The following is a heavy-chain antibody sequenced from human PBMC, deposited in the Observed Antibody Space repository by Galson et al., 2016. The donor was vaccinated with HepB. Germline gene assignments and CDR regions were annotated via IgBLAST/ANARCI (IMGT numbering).Heavy chain of an antibody. CDR2: IYYSGST. CDR1: GGSVRHNY. CDR3: ARGGPFGEYPNWFDP. V-gene: IGHV4-59*02. Sequence: ETLSLTCTVSGGSVRHNYWSWIRQPPGKGLEWIGYIYYSGSTNYSPPLRSRVTISVDTSKNQFSLRLSSVTAADTAVYYCARGGPFGEYPNWFDPWGQGTLVTVSS. J-gene: IGHJ5*02. D-gene: IGHD3-10*01.